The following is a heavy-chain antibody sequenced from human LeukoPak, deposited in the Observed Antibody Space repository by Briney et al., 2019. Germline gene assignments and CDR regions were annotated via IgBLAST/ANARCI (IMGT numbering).Heavy chain of an antibody. V-gene: IGHV3-30*14. J-gene: IGHJ4*02. CDR3: ARGSLVVGAQYYFDY. CDR2: ISYDGSNK. Sequence: TGGSLRLSCAASGFTFSSYAMHWVRQAPCKGLEWVAVISYDGSNKYYADSVKGRFTISRDNSKNTLYLQMNSLRAEDTAVYYCARGSLVVGAQYYFDYWGQGTLVTVSS. D-gene: IGHD1-26*01. CDR1: GFTFSSYA.